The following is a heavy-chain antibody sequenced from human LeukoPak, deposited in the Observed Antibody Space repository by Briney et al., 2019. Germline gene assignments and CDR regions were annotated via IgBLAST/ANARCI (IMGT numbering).Heavy chain of an antibody. Sequence: GGSLRLSCAAPGFTFNVFAMSWVRQAPGKGLEWVASISSRGDYTFYIDSVKGRFTISRDNPKNTLYLEMNGLRAEDTARYYCAKDRPNYYESNGDYYKRDGDYWGQGTLVTVSS. CDR1: GFTFNVFA. D-gene: IGHD3-22*01. CDR3: AKDRPNYYESNGDYYKRDGDY. V-gene: IGHV3-23*01. CDR2: ISSRGDYT. J-gene: IGHJ4*02.